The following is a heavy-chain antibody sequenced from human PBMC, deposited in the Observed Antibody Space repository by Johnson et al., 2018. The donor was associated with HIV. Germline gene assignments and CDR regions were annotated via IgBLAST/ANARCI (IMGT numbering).Heavy chain of an antibody. CDR2: IRYDGSNK. CDR3: AKDQYCTGGVCYSGAFDI. D-gene: IGHD2-8*02. Sequence: QVQLVESGGGVVQPGGTLRLSCAASGFIFRTYGMHWVRQAPGKGLEWVAFIRYDGSNKYYADAVKGRCTISRDNSKNTLYMQMNSLRAEDTAVYYCAKDQYCTGGVCYSGAFDIWGQGTMVTVSS. CDR1: GFIFRTYG. J-gene: IGHJ3*02. V-gene: IGHV3-30*02.